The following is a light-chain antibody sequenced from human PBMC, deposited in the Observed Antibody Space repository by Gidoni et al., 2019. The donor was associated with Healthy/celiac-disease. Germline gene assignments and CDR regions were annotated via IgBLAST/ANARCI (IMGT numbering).Light chain of an antibody. CDR1: QSLLHSNGYNY. Sequence: DIVMTQSPLSLPVTPGEPASISCRSSQSLLHSNGYNYLDWYLQKPGQSPQLLIYLGSNRASGVPDRFSGSGSGTDFTLKISRVEAEDVGVYYCMQALQNLPGFGQGTRLEIK. CDR2: LGS. V-gene: IGKV2-28*01. CDR3: MQALQNLPG. J-gene: IGKJ5*01.